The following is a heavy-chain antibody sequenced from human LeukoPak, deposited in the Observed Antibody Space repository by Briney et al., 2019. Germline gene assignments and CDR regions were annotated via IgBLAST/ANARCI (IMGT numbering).Heavy chain of an antibody. Sequence: ASVKVSCKVSGSTLSYLSIHWVRQAPGKGLEYVGGSDPEDGETFHAQNFQGRLTMTEYTSIDTAYMELTRLRSEDTAVYYCVTDRARLFWYFDLWGRGTLVTVSS. V-gene: IGHV1-24*01. CDR1: GSTLSYLS. CDR3: VTDRARLFWYFDL. J-gene: IGHJ2*01. CDR2: SDPEDGET. D-gene: IGHD4/OR15-4a*01.